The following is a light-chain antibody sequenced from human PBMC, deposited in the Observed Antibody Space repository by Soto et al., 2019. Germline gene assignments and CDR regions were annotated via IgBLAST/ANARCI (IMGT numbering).Light chain of an antibody. V-gene: IGLV2-11*01. CDR1: SSDVGGYDY. CDR3: CSYAASPVV. J-gene: IGLJ2*01. Sequence: QSVLTQPRSVSGSPGQSGTISCTGTSSDVGGYDYVSWYQQPPGKAPKLMIYDVTKRPSGVPDRFSGSKSGNTASLTISGLQAEDEGDYYCCSYAASPVVFGGGTKLTVL. CDR2: DVT.